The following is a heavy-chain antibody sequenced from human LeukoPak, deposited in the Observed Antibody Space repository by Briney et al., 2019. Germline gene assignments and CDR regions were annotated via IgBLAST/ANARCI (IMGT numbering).Heavy chain of an antibody. CDR3: ARDGLGCSSTSCPSPFDY. Sequence: PGGSLRLSCAASGFTFSDYYMSWIRQAPGKGLEWVSYISSSGSTIYYADSVKGRFTISRDNAKNSLYLQMNSLRAEDTAVYYCARDGLGCSSTSCPSPFDYWGQGTLVTVS. CDR1: GFTFSDYY. D-gene: IGHD2-2*01. J-gene: IGHJ4*02. CDR2: ISSSGSTI. V-gene: IGHV3-11*04.